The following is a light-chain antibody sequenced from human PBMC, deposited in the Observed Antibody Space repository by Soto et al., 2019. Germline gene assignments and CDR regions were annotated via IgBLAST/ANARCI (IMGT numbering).Light chain of an antibody. CDR3: QQYGSSPLIT. CDR1: QSVSSN. J-gene: IGKJ5*01. CDR2: GAS. V-gene: IGKV3-20*01. Sequence: IVLTHSPATLSFSPGEIATLSFRASQSVSSNLAWYQQKPGQAPRLLIYGASTRATGIPARFSGSGSGTDFTLTISRLEPEDFAVYYCQQYGSSPLITFGQGTRLEIK.